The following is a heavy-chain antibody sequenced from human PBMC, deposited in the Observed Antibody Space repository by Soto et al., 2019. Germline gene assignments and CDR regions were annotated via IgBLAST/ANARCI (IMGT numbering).Heavy chain of an antibody. CDR1: RDTFTSYY. CDR2: INPHGGST. V-gene: IGHV1-46*01. CDR3: ARTSGGNFGIIIEGTNSFAP. Sequence: VASVKVSCKAPRDTFTSYYINWVRQAPGQGLEWIGVINPHGGSTVYAQKFQGRVTMTRDTSASTVYMELSSLRSEEKAVYYCARTSGGNFGIIIEGTNSFAPWGQGTLVTV. J-gene: IGHJ5*02. D-gene: IGHD1-26*01.